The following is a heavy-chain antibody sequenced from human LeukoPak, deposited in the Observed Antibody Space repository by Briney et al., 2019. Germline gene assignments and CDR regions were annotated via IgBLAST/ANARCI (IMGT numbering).Heavy chain of an antibody. D-gene: IGHD3-22*01. Sequence: SETLSLTCAVSGGSFSGYYWSWIRQPPGKGLEWIGYIYHSGSTKYNPSLKSRVTISVDTSRNQFSLKLSSVTAADTAVYFCARERWARDSSGYFGPFFDFWGQGTLVTVSS. CDR1: GGSFSGYY. J-gene: IGHJ4*02. CDR2: IYHSGST. V-gene: IGHV4-59*01. CDR3: ARERWARDSSGYFGPFFDF.